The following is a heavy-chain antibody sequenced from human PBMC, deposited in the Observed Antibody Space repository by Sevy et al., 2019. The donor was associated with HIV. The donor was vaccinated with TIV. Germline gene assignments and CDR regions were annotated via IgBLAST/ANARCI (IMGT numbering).Heavy chain of an antibody. V-gene: IGHV3-30*04. J-gene: IGHJ4*02. CDR3: AREYGNGDYYFDY. D-gene: IGHD4-17*01. CDR1: GFTFSSYA. CDR2: ISYDGSNK. Sequence: GGSLRLSCAASGFTFSSYAMHWVRQAPGKGLEWVAVISYDGSNKYYADSVKGRFTISRDNSKNTLYLQMNSLGAEDTAVYYCAREYGNGDYYFDYWGQGTLVTVSS.